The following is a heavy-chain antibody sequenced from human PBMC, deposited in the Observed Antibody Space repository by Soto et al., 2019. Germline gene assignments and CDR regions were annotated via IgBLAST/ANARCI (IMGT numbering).Heavy chain of an antibody. D-gene: IGHD5-12*01. V-gene: IGHV4-30-4*01. Sequence: PSETLSLTCTVSGGSISSGDYYWSWIRQPPGKGLEWIGYIYYSGSTYYNPSPKSRVTISVDTSKNQFSLQLSSVTAADTAVYYCARYGGYEGLRFDPWGQGTLVTVSS. CDR2: IYYSGST. CDR1: GGSISSGDYY. CDR3: ARYGGYEGLRFDP. J-gene: IGHJ5*02.